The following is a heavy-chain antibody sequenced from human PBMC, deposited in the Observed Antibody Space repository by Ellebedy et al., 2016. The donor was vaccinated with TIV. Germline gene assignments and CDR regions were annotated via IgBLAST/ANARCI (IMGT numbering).Heavy chain of an antibody. J-gene: IGHJ4*02. CDR2: IYSDGTT. Sequence: PGGSLRLSCAASGFDVSSNYMSWVRQAPGKELYWVSIIYSDGTTYYAASVKGRFTISRHNSKNTLYLQMNSLRAEDTAVYYCGRVSTLIVVENFFDYWGQGTLVTVSS. V-gene: IGHV3-53*04. CDR1: GFDVSSNY. D-gene: IGHD3-22*01. CDR3: GRVSTLIVVENFFDY.